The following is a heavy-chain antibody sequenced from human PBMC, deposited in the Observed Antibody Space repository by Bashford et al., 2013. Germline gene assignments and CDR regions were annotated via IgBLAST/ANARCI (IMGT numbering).Heavy chain of an antibody. D-gene: IGHD4/OR15-4a*01. J-gene: IGHJ4*02. V-gene: IGHV5-51*01. CDR1: GYRFTNSW. CDR2: IYPGDSDT. CDR3: ATQGSYGATD. Sequence: GESLKISCKGSGYRFTNSWIGWVRQMPGKGLEWMGIIYPGDSDTRYSPSFQGQVTISADKSISTAYLQWGSLQASDTAMYYCATQGSYGATDWGQGTLVTVSS.